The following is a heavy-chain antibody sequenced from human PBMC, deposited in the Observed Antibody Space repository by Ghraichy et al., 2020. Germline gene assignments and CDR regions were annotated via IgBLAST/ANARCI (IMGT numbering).Heavy chain of an antibody. Sequence: GGSLRLSCAASGFTFSSYWMSWVRQAPGKGLEWVANIKQDGSEKYYVDSVKGRFTISRDNAKNSLYLQMNSLRAEDTAVYYCARVGYGDYVTGSDAFDIWGQGTMVTVSS. J-gene: IGHJ3*02. D-gene: IGHD4-17*01. CDR1: GFTFSSYW. V-gene: IGHV3-7*01. CDR3: ARVGYGDYVTGSDAFDI. CDR2: IKQDGSEK.